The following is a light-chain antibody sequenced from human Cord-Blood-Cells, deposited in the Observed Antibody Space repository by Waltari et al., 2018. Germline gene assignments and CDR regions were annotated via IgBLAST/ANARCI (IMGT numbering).Light chain of an antibody. V-gene: IGKV1-9*01. CDR3: QQLNSYPRT. Sequence: DIQLTQSPSFLSASVGDRVPITCRASQVISSYLAWYQQKPGKAPKLLIYAASTLQSGVPSRFSGSGSGTEFTLTISSLQPEDFATYYGQQLNSYPRTFGQGTKVEIK. J-gene: IGKJ1*01. CDR1: QVISSY. CDR2: AAS.